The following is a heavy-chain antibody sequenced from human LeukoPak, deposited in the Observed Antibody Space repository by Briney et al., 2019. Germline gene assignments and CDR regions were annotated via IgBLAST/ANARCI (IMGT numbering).Heavy chain of an antibody. CDR2: SRNEANAYTT. D-gene: IGHD3-10*01. CDR1: GFTLSDHY. V-gene: IGHV3-72*01. CDR3: ARVNGVYWYFDL. J-gene: IGHJ2*01. Sequence: GGSLRLSCAASGFTLSDHYIDWVRQAPGKGLEWVGRSRNEANAYTTDYAASVKGRFTISRDDSKNSLYLQMNSLKTEDTAVYYCARVNGVYWYFDLWGRGTLVTVSS.